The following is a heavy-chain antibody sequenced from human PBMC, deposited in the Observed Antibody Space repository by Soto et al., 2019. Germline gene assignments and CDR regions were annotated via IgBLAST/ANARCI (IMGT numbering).Heavy chain of an antibody. V-gene: IGHV1-46*01. CDR2: ISPSGDTT. D-gene: IGHD3-10*01. CDR3: ARALVPITFLRGVANFYHYYSVDV. Sequence: QMQLVQSGAEVEKPGASVKVSCTASGYSFTSHYIHWVRQAPGQGLEWLGMISPSGDTTKYSPKFPGRVTMTRDTSTSTVDMELSSLRSEDTAVYYCARALVPITFLRGVANFYHYYSVDVWGQGTTVTVSS. J-gene: IGHJ6*02. CDR1: GYSFTSHY.